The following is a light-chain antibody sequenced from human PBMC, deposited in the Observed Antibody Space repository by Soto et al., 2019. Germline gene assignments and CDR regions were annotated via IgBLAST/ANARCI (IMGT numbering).Light chain of an antibody. Sequence: IQLTQSPSSLSASVGDRVTITCRASQGIRSSLAWYQQKPGRAPKLLVYAASNLQSGVPSWFSGSGYGTDFTLTISSLLPEDFATYYCQQLNSNPPYTFGQGTKLEVK. CDR1: QGIRSS. CDR2: AAS. V-gene: IGKV1-9*01. CDR3: QQLNSNPPYT. J-gene: IGKJ2*01.